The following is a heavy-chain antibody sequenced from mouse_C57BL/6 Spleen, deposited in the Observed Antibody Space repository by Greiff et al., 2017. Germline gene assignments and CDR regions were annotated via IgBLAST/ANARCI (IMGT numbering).Heavy chain of an antibody. CDR1: GYTFTSYW. CDR3: ARSLPMITKAMDY. J-gene: IGHJ4*01. CDR2: IDPSDSYT. V-gene: IGHV1-50*01. D-gene: IGHD2-4*01. Sequence: QVQLKESGAELVKPGASVKLSCKASGYTFTSYWMQWVKQRPGQGLEWIGEIDPSDSYTNYNQKFKGKATLTVDTSSSTAYMQLSSLTSEDSAVYYCARSLPMITKAMDYWGQGTSVTVSS.